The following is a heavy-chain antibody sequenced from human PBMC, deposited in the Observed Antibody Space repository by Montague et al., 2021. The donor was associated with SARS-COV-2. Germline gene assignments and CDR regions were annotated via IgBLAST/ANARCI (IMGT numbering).Heavy chain of an antibody. CDR3: ASAPRYSFGFWAY. D-gene: IGHD5-12*01. J-gene: IGHJ4*02. CDR2: INHSGYT. CDR1: GASSSDYY. V-gene: IGHV4-34*01. Sequence: SETLSLTCAVYGASSSDYYWSWIRQSPGKGLEWVGEINHSGYTDYSPSLESRLTISLGSSKKQFSLKMTSVTAADTAIYYCASAPRYSFGFWAYWGQGTLVSVSS.